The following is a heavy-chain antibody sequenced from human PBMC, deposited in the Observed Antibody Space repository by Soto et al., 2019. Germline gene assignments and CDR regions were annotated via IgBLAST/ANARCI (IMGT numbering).Heavy chain of an antibody. V-gene: IGHV3-30*03. CDR1: GFSFSSYG. CDR3: ARGQKYSSSWYVGY. J-gene: IGHJ4*02. CDR2: ISYDGSNK. D-gene: IGHD6-13*01. Sequence: GGSLRLSCAASGFSFSSYGMHWVRQTPGKGLEWVAVISYDGSNKYYADSVKGRFTISRDNSKNTLYLQMNSLRAEDTAVYYCARGQKYSSSWYVGYWGQGTLVTVSS.